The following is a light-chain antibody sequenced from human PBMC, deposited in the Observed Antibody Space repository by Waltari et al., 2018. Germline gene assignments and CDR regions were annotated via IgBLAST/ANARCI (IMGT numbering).Light chain of an antibody. V-gene: IGKV1-27*01. J-gene: IGKJ4*01. CDR3: QKYNDDPQT. Sequence: DIQLTQSPSSLSASVGDRVTITCRANQEVINHLAGYQRKPGKLPHLLIYAASTLHAGAPSRFSGSRSGTEFTLTISSLQPEDFATYYCQKYNDDPQTFGGGTKVEIK. CDR2: AAS. CDR1: QEVINH.